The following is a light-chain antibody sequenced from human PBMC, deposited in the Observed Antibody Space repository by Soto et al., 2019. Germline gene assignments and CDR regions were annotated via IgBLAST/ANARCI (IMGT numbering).Light chain of an antibody. CDR3: QVRTNWSIA. Sequence: EIVLTQSPGTLSLSPGERATLSCRTSQTLSSSYLAWYQQKPGQAPRLLIYGASSRATGIPARFSGTGSGTDFTLTINNLEPEDFAVYYCQVRTNWSIAFGRGTRLEIK. CDR2: GAS. V-gene: IGKV3D-20*02. CDR1: QTLSSSY. J-gene: IGKJ5*01.